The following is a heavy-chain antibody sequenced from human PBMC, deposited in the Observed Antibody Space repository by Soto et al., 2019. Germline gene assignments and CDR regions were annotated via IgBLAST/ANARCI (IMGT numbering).Heavy chain of an antibody. Sequence: PSQTLSLTCAISGDSVSSNSAAWNWIRQSPSRGLEWLGRTYYRSKGYNDYALSVKSRITINPDTSKNHFSLQLNPVTPEDTAVYCCARGIAASGTFFWFDPWGQGTLVTVSS. D-gene: IGHD6-13*01. CDR2: TYYRSKGYN. J-gene: IGHJ5*02. V-gene: IGHV6-1*01. CDR1: GDSVSSNSAA. CDR3: ARGIAASGTFFWFDP.